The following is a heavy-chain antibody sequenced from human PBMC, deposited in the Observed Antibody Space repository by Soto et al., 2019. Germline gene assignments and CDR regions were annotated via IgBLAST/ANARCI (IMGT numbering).Heavy chain of an antibody. CDR1: GYAFTSYY. J-gene: IGHJ6*02. CDR2: INPSGGST. CDR3: ARDPNVGYSSGWYTSYGMDV. V-gene: IGHV1-46*01. Sequence: ASVKVSCKASGYAFTSYYMHWVRQAPGQGLEWMGIINPSGGSTSYAQKFQGRVTMTRDTSTSTVYMELSSLRSEDTAVYYCARDPNVGYSSGWYTSYGMDVWGQGTTVTVSS. D-gene: IGHD6-19*01.